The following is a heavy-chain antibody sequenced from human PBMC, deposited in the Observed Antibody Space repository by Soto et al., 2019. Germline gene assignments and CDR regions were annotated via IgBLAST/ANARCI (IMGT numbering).Heavy chain of an antibody. Sequence: QVQLVESWGGVVQPGRSLRLSCAASGFTFSSYAMHWVRQAPGKGLEWVAVISYDGSNKYYADSVKGRFTISRDNSKNPLYLQMNSLRAEDTAVYYCARDLVRYYYDSSGYDYGMDVWGQGTTVTVSS. D-gene: IGHD3-22*01. J-gene: IGHJ6*02. CDR3: ARDLVRYYYDSSGYDYGMDV. CDR2: ISYDGSNK. CDR1: GFTFSSYA. V-gene: IGHV3-30-3*01.